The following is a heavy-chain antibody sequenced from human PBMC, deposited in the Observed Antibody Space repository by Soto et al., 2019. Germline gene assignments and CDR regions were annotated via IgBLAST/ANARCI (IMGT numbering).Heavy chain of an antibody. CDR3: ARGRDYYDILSGYVNWFDP. CDR2: IYYSGIT. V-gene: IGHV4-59*11. CDR1: GGSISNHY. J-gene: IGHJ5*02. Sequence: PSETLSLTCTVSGGSISNHYWSWILQPPGKGLEWIGYIYYSGITNYNPSLKSRVTISLDTSKNQLSVKLRSVTAADTAVDYCARGRDYYDILSGYVNWFDPWGQGTLVTVSS. D-gene: IGHD3-9*01.